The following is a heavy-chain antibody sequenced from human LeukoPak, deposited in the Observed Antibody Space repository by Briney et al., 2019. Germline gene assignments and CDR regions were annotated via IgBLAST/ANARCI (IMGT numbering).Heavy chain of an antibody. CDR2: ISSSSSYI. D-gene: IGHD5-18*01. CDR3: ARFGGYSYGTLDY. J-gene: IGHJ4*02. V-gene: IGHV3-21*01. Sequence: GGSLRLSCAASGFTFSSYSMNWVRQAPGKGLEWVSSISSSSSYIYYADSVKGRFTISRDNAKNSLYLQMNSLRAEDTAVYYCARFGGYSYGTLDYWGQGTLVTVSS. CDR1: GFTFSSYS.